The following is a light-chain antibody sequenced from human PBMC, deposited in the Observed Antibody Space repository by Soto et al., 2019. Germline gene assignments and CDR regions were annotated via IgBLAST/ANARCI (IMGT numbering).Light chain of an antibody. J-gene: IGLJ2*01. Sequence: QSVLTQPASVSGSPGQSITISCTGSSSDVGSYNYVSWYQHHPGKAPKLLIYDVSNRPSGVSSRFSGSKSGNTASLMISGLQAEDEADYYCSSYTISNTLILGGGTKVTVL. CDR1: SSDVGSYNY. V-gene: IGLV2-14*01. CDR3: SSYTISNTLI. CDR2: DVS.